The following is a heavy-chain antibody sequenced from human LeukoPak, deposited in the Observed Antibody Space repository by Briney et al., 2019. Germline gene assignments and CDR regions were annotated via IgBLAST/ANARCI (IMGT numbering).Heavy chain of an antibody. V-gene: IGHV1-18*01. J-gene: IGHJ4*02. Sequence: GASVKVSCKASGYTFSSYGISWVRQAPGQGLEWMGWISAYNGNTNYAQKLQDRVTMTTDTSTSRAYMELRSLRSDDTAVYYCARVRFLGVYSDDYWGQGTLVTVSS. CDR2: ISAYNGNT. CDR1: GYTFSSYG. D-gene: IGHD2-8*01. CDR3: ARVRFLGVYSDDY.